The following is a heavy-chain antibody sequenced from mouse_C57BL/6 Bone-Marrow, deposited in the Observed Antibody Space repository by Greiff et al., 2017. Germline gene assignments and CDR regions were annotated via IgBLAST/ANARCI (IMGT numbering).Heavy chain of an antibody. Sequence: QVQLQQSGAELARPGASVKLSCKASGYTFTSYGISWVKQRTGQGLEWIGEIYPRSGNTYYNEKFKGKATLTADKSSSTAYMELRSLTSEDSAVDFCARGHGYYAMDYWGQGTSVTVSS. CDR2: IYPRSGNT. V-gene: IGHV1-81*01. CDR1: GYTFTSYG. CDR3: ARGHGYYAMDY. J-gene: IGHJ4*01.